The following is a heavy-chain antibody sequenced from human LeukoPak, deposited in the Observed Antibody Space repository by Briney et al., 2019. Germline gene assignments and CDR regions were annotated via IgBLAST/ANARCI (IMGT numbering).Heavy chain of an antibody. CDR1: GFTFSSYS. Sequence: GGSLRLSCAASGFTFSSYSMNWVRQAPGKGLEWVSSISSSSSYIYYADSVKGRFTISRDNAKNSLYLQMNSLRGEDTAVYYCAKVGYSSSFHWLDPWGQGTLVTVSS. CDR3: AKVGYSSSFHWLDP. CDR2: ISSSSSYI. V-gene: IGHV3-21*04. J-gene: IGHJ5*02. D-gene: IGHD6-13*01.